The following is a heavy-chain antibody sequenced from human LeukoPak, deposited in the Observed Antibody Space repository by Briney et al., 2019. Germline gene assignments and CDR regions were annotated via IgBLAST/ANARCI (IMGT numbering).Heavy chain of an antibody. CDR2: ISSTSYTI. CDR1: GFTFSSYE. D-gene: IGHD5-24*01. Sequence: GGSLRLSCAASGFTFSSYEMNWVRQAPGKGLEWISYISSTSYTIYYADSVKGRFTISRDNAKNSLYLQMHSLRVEDTAVYYCARDMAEMAVDYWGQGILVTVSS. J-gene: IGHJ4*02. CDR3: ARDMAEMAVDY. V-gene: IGHV3-48*03.